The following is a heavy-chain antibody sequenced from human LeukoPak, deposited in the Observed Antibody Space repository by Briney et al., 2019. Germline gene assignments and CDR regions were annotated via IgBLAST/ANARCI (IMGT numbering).Heavy chain of an antibody. CDR3: TTGNWGPY. J-gene: IGHJ4*02. CDR1: GFSFSNAW. Sequence: GGSLRLSCAASGFSFSNAWMNWVRQAPGKGLEWVGRIKSKIDGETTDFGAPVKGRFAISRDDSKNTMYLHMNSLRTEDTAVYYCTTGNWGPYWGQGTLVTVSS. D-gene: IGHD7-27*01. V-gene: IGHV3-15*07. CDR2: IKSKIDGETT.